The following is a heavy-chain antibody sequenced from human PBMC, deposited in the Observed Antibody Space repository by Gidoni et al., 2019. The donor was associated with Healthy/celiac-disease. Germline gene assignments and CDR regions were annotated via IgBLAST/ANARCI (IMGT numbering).Heavy chain of an antibody. CDR1: GFPFSSYA. CDR2: ISGSGGST. J-gene: IGHJ4*02. Sequence: EVQLLESGGGLVQPVGSLRLSCAASGFPFSSYAMSWVRPAPGKGLGWVSAISGSGGSTYYADSVKGRFTISRDNSKNTLYLQMNSLRAEDTAVYYCAKVSVVVVAATLDYWGQGTLVTVSS. D-gene: IGHD2-15*01. V-gene: IGHV3-23*01. CDR3: AKVSVVVVAATLDY.